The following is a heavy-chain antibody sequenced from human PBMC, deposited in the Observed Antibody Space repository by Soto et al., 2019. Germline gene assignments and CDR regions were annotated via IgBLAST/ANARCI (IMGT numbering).Heavy chain of an antibody. Sequence: QVQLVESGGGVVQPGKSLRLSCAASGFTFSTYGMHWVRQAPGKGLEWVAVIWYDGSNKYHGDSLKGRFTISRDNSKNTLYLQITNLRAEDTAVYYCGRDGALGDTAVVDSWGQETLVTVSS. D-gene: IGHD5-18*01. J-gene: IGHJ4*02. V-gene: IGHV3-33*01. CDR1: GFTFSTYG. CDR3: GRDGALGDTAVVDS. CDR2: IWYDGSNK.